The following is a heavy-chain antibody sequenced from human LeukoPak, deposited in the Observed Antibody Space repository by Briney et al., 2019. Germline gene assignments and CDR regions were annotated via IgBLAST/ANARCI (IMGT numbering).Heavy chain of an antibody. CDR1: GFTFSSYG. V-gene: IGHV3-33*01. CDR3: ARDQRVTAMVTGFDY. D-gene: IGHD5-18*01. J-gene: IGHJ4*02. Sequence: GGSLRLYCAASGFTFSSYGMHWVRQAPGKGLEWVAVIWYDGSNKYYADSVKGRFTISRDNSKNTLYLQMNSLRAEDTAVYYCARDQRVTAMVTGFDYWGQGTLVTVSS. CDR2: IWYDGSNK.